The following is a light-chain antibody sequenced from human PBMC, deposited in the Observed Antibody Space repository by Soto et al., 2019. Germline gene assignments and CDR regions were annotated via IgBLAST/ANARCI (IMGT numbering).Light chain of an antibody. CDR2: RTD. V-gene: IGLV1-47*01. J-gene: IGLJ3*02. CDR1: SSNVGSSF. Sequence: QSVLTQPPSVSGTPGQRVTISCSGSSSNVGSSFVYWYQQFPGTAPKLLIYRTDQRPSGVPDRFSASKPGTSASLAISGLRSDDEADYYCAAWDNSLRWVFGGGTKLTVL. CDR3: AAWDNSLRWV.